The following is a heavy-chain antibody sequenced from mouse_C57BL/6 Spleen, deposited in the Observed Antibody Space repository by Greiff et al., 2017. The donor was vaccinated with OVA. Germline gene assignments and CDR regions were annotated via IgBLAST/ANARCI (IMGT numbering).Heavy chain of an antibody. D-gene: IGHD4-1*01. CDR1: GFTFTDYY. CDR2: IYYDGSST. V-gene: IGHV5-16*01. J-gene: IGHJ2*01. Sequence: EVQLMEPEGGLVQPGSSMKLSCTASGFTFTDYYMAWVRQVPEKGLQWVANIYYDGSSTYYNDSFKSRFTISRDNAKNNVYLQMSSLKSEDTASYYCARTSANWNVVFDYWGQGTTLTVSS. CDR3: ARTSANWNVVFDY.